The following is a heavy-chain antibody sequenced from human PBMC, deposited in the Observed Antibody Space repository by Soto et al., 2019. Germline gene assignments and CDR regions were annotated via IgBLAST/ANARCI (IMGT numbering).Heavy chain of an antibody. CDR1: GYTFTSYD. CDR3: AIVGARPPDY. CDR2: MNPNSGNT. Sequence: QVQLVQSGAEVKKPGASVKVSCKASGYTFTSYDINWVRQAVGQGLEWMGWMNPNSGNTGYAQKFQGRVTMTRNTDINTACMELSSLSSEDTAVYYCAIVGARPPDYWGQGTLVTVSS. D-gene: IGHD1-26*01. J-gene: IGHJ4*02. V-gene: IGHV1-8*02.